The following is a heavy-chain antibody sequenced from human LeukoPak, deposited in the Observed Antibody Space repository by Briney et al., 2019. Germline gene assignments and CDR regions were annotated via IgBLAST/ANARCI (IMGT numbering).Heavy chain of an antibody. Sequence: SETLSLTCTVSGGSISSYYWSWIRQPPGKGLEWIWYIYYSGSTNYNPSLKSRVTISVDASKNQFSLKLSSVTAADTAVYYCARAGSGWYMGYYYYGMDVWGQGTTVTVSS. CDR2: IYYSGST. CDR3: ARAGSGWYMGYYYYGMDV. V-gene: IGHV4-59*01. CDR1: GGSISSYY. D-gene: IGHD6-19*01. J-gene: IGHJ6*02.